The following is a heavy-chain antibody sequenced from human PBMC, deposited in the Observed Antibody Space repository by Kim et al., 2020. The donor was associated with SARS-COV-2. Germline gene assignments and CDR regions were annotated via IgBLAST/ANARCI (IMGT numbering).Heavy chain of an antibody. CDR1: GNTFTNYY. D-gene: IGHD2-15*01. CDR2: INPSDGST. V-gene: IGHV1-46*01. CDR3: GRERGHCSGGSCYPGYYGMDV. Sequence: ASVKVSCKASGNTFTNYYIYWVRQAPGQGLEWMGIINPSDGSTNYAQKFRDRVTMTRDTSTNSVYMDLSSMRSEDTAVYYCGRERGHCSGGSCYPGYYGMDVWGQGTTVTVSS. J-gene: IGHJ6*02.